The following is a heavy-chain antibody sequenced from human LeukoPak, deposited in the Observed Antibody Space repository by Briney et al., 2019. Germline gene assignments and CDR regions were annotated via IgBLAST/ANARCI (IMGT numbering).Heavy chain of an antibody. Sequence: GGSLRLSCGASGFTFSNYAMTWVRQAPGKGLEWLSLISGGGSRTYSVDSVKGRFTISRDNSKNTLYLHTNSLRVDDTAVYFCAKGHGDYGTGFDCWGQGTLVTVSS. CDR2: ISGGGSRT. J-gene: IGHJ4*02. CDR3: AKGHGDYGTGFDC. V-gene: IGHV3-23*01. D-gene: IGHD4-17*01. CDR1: GFTFSNYA.